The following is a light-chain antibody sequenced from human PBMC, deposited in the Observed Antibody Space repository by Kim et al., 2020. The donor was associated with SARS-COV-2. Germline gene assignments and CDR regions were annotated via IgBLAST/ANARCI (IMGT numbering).Light chain of an antibody. Sequence: PGESATLSCRVSQSVSSNYLAWYHQRPGQAPRLLIYLASTRATGAPDRFSGSGSGTDFTLTIRRLEPEDSGVFYCQQYDTSPYTFGQGTKVDIK. CDR3: QQYDTSPYT. CDR2: LAS. V-gene: IGKV3-20*01. CDR1: QSVSSNY. J-gene: IGKJ2*01.